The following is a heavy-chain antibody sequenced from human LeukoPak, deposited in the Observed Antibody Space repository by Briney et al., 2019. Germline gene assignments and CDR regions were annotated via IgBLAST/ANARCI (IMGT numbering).Heavy chain of an antibody. Sequence: TGGSLRLSCAASGFTVNSNYMSCARQAPGKGLEWVSIIYSSGTTYYADSVKGRFTISRDNSKNTLYLQMNSLRAEDTAVYYCAREVKKGIAAAGSRDYWGQGTLVTVSS. CDR3: AREVKKGIAAAGSRDY. V-gene: IGHV3-53*01. CDR1: GFTVNSNY. J-gene: IGHJ4*02. D-gene: IGHD6-13*01. CDR2: IYSSGTT.